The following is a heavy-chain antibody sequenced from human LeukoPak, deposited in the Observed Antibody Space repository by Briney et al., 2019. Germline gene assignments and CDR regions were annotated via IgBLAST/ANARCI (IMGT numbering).Heavy chain of an antibody. CDR1: GFTFSSYS. D-gene: IGHD6-19*01. J-gene: IGHJ3*02. CDR3: AREGSSGWYLYAFDI. CDR2: ISGSSSYI. Sequence: GGSLRLSCAASGFTFSSYSMNWVRQAPGKGLEWVSSISGSSSYIYYADSVKGRFTISRDNAKNSLYLQMNSLRAEDTAVYYCAREGSSGWYLYAFDIWGQGTMVTVSS. V-gene: IGHV3-21*01.